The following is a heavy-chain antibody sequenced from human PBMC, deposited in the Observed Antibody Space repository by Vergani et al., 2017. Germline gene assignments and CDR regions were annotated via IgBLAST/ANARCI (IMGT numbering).Heavy chain of an antibody. CDR2: IQNTGNTT. V-gene: IGHV3-23*05. Sequence: EVHLLQSEGAVVQPGGSLRLSCVASGFTSSSHAMSWVRQGHGQGLEWVTRIQNTGNTTHYADSVKGRFTISRDNSKNTLYLQMNSLKIEDTAVYYCGGGSDNYNWGRGTLVPFSS. CDR1: GFTSSSHA. J-gene: IGHJ4*02. D-gene: IGHD5-24*01. CDR3: GGGSDNYN.